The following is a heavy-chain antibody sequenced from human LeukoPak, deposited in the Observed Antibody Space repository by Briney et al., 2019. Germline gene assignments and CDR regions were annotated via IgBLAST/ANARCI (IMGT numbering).Heavy chain of an antibody. CDR2: ISSSSSTI. D-gene: IGHD3-10*01. V-gene: IGHV3-48*04. CDR1: GFIFSSYG. Sequence: GGSLRLSCAASGFIFSSYGMNWVRQAPGKGLEWVSYISSSSSTIYYADSVKGRFTISRDNAKNSLYLQMNSLRAEDTAVYYCARNMVRERNYYYGMDVWGQGTTVTVSS. CDR3: ARNMVRERNYYYGMDV. J-gene: IGHJ6*02.